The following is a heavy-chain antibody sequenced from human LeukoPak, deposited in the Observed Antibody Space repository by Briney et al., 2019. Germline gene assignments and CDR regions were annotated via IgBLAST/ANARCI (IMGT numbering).Heavy chain of an antibody. CDR2: IGSSTTTI. V-gene: IGHV3-48*01. D-gene: IGHD6-13*01. CDR1: GFTFSSYS. J-gene: IGHJ4*02. CDR3: AKSGSTSWFLDY. Sequence: GGSLRLSCAASGFTFSSYSMNWVRQAPGKGLEWVSYIGSSTTTIYYADSVMGRFTISRDNSKNTLYLQMNSLRAEDTAVYYCAKSGSTSWFLDYWGQGTLVTVSS.